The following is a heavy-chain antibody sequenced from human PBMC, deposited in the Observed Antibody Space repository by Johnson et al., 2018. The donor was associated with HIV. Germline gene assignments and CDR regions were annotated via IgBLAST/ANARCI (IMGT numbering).Heavy chain of an antibody. CDR3: AKARSLLDVGGFDAFDI. D-gene: IGHD4-23*01. J-gene: IGHJ3*02. Sequence: QVQLVESGGGLVQPGGSLRLSCAASGFTVSSNYMSWVRQAPGKGLEWVAIIYYDGTNKYYADSVKGRFTISRDNSKNTLSLQMISLRAEDTVMYYCAKARSLLDVGGFDAFDIWGQGTLVIVSS. CDR1: GFTVSSNY. V-gene: IGHV3-30*18. CDR2: IYYDGTNK.